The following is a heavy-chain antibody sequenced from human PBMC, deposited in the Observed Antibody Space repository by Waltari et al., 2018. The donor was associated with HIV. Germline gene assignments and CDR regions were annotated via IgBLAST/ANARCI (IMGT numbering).Heavy chain of an antibody. CDR1: GGSISSSNW. CDR3: ARDGAISGYSYATL. V-gene: IGHV4-4*02. D-gene: IGHD5-18*01. CDR2: IYHSGST. Sequence: VSGGSISSSNWWSWVRQPPGKGLEWIGEIYHSGSTNYNPSLKSRVTISVDKSKNQFSLKLSSVTAADTAVYYCARDGAISGYSYATLWGQGTLVTVSS. J-gene: IGHJ4*02.